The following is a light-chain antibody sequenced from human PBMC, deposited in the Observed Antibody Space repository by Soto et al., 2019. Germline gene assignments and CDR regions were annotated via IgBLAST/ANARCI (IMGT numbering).Light chain of an antibody. CDR3: KQYNSSPYT. V-gene: IGKV1-5*01. CDR1: QSISSW. J-gene: IGKJ2*01. Sequence: DIQMTQSPSTLSASVGDRVTITCRASQSISSWLAWYQQKPGKAPKLLIYDASSLESGVPSRFSGSGSGTEFTLTISSLQPDDFATYYCKQYNSSPYTFGQETKLEIK. CDR2: DAS.